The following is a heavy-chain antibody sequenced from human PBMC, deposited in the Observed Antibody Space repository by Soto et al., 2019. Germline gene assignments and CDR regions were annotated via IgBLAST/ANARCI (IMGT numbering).Heavy chain of an antibody. CDR3: AREWPGGYMDV. V-gene: IGHV3-21*01. J-gene: IGHJ6*03. CDR2: ISSSSSHI. CDR1: GFTFNRFG. D-gene: IGHD2-15*01. Sequence: GGSLRLSCAASGFTFNRFGINWVRQAPGKGLEWVSSISSSSSHIYYADSVKGRFTISRDNAKNSVYLQMNSLRAEDTAVYYCAREWPGGYMDVWGNGTTVTVSS.